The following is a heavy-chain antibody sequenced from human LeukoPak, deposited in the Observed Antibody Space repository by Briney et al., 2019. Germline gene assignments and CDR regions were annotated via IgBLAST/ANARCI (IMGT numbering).Heavy chain of an antibody. CDR2: ISASRRT. V-gene: IGHV3-23*01. CDR1: GFTFSSYS. D-gene: IGHD6-19*01. Sequence: PGGSLRLSCAASGFTFSSYSMNLVRQAPGKGLEWVSAISASRRTYYADSVRGRFTISRDGSKNTLYLQMNSLRGEDTALYYCAKEVWPGNTGWHLFDSWGQGTLVTVSS. J-gene: IGHJ4*02. CDR3: AKEVWPGNTGWHLFDS.